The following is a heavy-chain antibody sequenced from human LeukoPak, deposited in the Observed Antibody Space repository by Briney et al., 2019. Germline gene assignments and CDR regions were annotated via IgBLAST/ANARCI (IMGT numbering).Heavy chain of an antibody. Sequence: ASVKVSCKASGGTFSSYAISWVRQAPGQGLEWMGGIIPIFGTANYAQKFQGRVTITADESTSTAYMELSSLRSEDTAVYYCASHTGIAVAGKYYYYGMDVWGQGTTVTVSS. CDR1: GGTFSSYA. V-gene: IGHV1-69*13. J-gene: IGHJ6*02. D-gene: IGHD6-19*01. CDR3: ASHTGIAVAGKYYYYGMDV. CDR2: IIPIFGTA.